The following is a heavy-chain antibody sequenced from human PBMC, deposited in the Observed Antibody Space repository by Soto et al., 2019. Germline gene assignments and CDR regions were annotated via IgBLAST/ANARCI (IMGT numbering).Heavy chain of an antibody. D-gene: IGHD4-17*01. CDR2: ISYDGSNK. CDR3: ARGDDYGHRKAA. Sequence: QVQLVESGGGVVQPGRSLRLSCAASGFTFSSYAMHWVRQAPGKGLEWVAVISYDGSNKYYADSVKGRFTISRDNSKNTLYLQMNSLRAEDTAVYYCARGDDYGHRKAAWGQGTLVTVSS. CDR1: GFTFSSYA. J-gene: IGHJ5*02. V-gene: IGHV3-30-3*01.